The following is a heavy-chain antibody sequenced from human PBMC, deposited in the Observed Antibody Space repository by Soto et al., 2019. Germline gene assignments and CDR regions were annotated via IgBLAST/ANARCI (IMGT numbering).Heavy chain of an antibody. V-gene: IGHV3-43*01. Sequence: EVQLVESGGVVVQPGGSLRLSCAASGFTFDDYTMHWVRQAPGKGLEWVSLISWDGSGTYYADSVKGRFTISRDNSKNSLYIYISTLRAEDTAFYYCAKEISYVARGYIGSGVFEICGPGTKGTVSS. CDR3: AKEISYVARGYIGSGVFEI. CDR1: GFTFDDYT. D-gene: IGHD3-10*01. J-gene: IGHJ3*02. CDR2: ISWDGSGT.